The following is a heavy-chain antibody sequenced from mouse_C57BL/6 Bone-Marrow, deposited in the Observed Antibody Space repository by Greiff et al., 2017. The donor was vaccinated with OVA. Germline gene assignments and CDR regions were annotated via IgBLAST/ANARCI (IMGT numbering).Heavy chain of an antibody. V-gene: IGHV1-62-2*01. Sequence: QVQLQQSGAELVKPGASVKLSCKASGYTFTEYTIHWVKQRSGQGLEWIGWFYPGSDSIKYNEKFKDKATLTADKSSSTVYMELSRLTSEDSAVYFCARHEDQVYGIPVAYWGQGTLVTVSA. J-gene: IGHJ3*01. D-gene: IGHD2-1*01. CDR2: FYPGSDSI. CDR3: ARHEDQVYGIPVAY. CDR1: GYTFTEYT.